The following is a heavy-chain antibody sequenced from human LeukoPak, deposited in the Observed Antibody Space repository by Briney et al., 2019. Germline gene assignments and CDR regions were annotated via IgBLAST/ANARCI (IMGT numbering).Heavy chain of an antibody. Sequence: GGSLRLSCTGSGCVFSDYAITWLRQAPDKGLEWVGFIRRKDYGGTIEYAPSVRGRFTISRDDSNSIAYLQMNSLRTEDTGVYYCSREVVVMTAGGPLWKRGHLYWGQGTLVTVSS. CDR3: SREVVVMTAGGPLWKRGHLY. D-gene: IGHD3-16*02. J-gene: IGHJ4*02. CDR1: GCVFSDYA. V-gene: IGHV3-49*03. CDR2: IRRKDYGGTI.